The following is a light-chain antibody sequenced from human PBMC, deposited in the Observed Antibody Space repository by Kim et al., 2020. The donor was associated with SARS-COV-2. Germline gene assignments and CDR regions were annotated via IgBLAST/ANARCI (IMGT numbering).Light chain of an antibody. V-gene: IGKV3-20*01. J-gene: IGKJ1*01. CDR1: QSVSSSY. CDR2: GAS. Sequence: EIVLTQSPGTLSLSPGERATLSCRASQSVSSSYLAWYQQKPGQAPRLLIYGASSRATGIPDRFSGSGSGADFTLTISRLEPEDFAVYYCQKYDSQQGTFGQGTKVDIK. CDR3: QKYDSQQGT.